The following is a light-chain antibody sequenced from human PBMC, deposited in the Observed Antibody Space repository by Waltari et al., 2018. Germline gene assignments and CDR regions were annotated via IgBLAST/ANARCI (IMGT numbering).Light chain of an antibody. CDR3: QQYDNLPPYT. J-gene: IGKJ2*01. V-gene: IGKV1-33*01. CDR2: DAS. Sequence: DIQMTQSPSSLSASVGDRVAITCQASQDISNHLNWYQQKPGKAPKLLIYDASKLETGVPSRFSGRGSGTDFTFTISSLQPEDIATYYCQQYDNLPPYTFGLGTKLEIK. CDR1: QDISNH.